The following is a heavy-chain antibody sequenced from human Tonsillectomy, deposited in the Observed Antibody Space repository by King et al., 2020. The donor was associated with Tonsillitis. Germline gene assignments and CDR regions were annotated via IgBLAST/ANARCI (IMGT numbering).Heavy chain of an antibody. J-gene: IGHJ4*02. Sequence: VQLVESGGGLVQPGGSLRLSCAASGFTFSSYAMSWVRQAPGKGLEWVSAISGSGDSTYYADSVKGRFTISRDNSKNTLYLQMNSLRAEDTAVYYCAKGEWELLPGGWVPLVYYFDYWGQGTLVTVSS. CDR2: ISGSGDST. CDR3: AKGEWELLPGGWVPLVYYFDY. V-gene: IGHV3-23*04. D-gene: IGHD1-26*01. CDR1: GFTFSSYA.